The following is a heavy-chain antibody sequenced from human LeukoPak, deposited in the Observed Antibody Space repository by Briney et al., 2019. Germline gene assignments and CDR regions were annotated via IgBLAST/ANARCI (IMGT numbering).Heavy chain of an antibody. CDR2: IYPGNSDT. CDR3: ARRKAVARISYFDS. J-gene: IGHJ4*02. D-gene: IGHD6-19*01. V-gene: IGHV5-51*01. CDR1: GYNFDIYW. Sequence: GESLNISCKTSGYNFDIYWIAWVRQKPGKGLEWMGIIYPGNSDTKYSPSFQGQITISADKSINTAYLQWSSLEASDTAMYYCARRKAVARISYFDSWGQGTLVTVSS.